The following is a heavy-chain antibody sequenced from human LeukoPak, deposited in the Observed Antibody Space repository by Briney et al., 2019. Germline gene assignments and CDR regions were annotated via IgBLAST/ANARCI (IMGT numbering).Heavy chain of an antibody. V-gene: IGHV1-8*02. J-gene: IGHJ6*03. CDR2: MNPNSGNT. CDR1: GYTFTGYY. CDR3: ARVVVVPAAMGGYYYYMDV. Sequence: ASVKVSCKASGYTFTGYYMHWVRQAPGQGLEWMGWMNPNSGNTGYAQKFQGRVTMTRNTSISTAYMELSSLRSEDTAVYYCARVVVVPAAMGGYYYYMDVWGKGTTVTISS. D-gene: IGHD2-2*01.